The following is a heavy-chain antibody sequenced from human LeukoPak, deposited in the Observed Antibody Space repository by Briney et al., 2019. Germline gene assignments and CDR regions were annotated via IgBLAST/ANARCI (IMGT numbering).Heavy chain of an antibody. V-gene: IGHV6-1*01. CDR3: AGGTTLGR. CDR2: TYYRSKWYN. D-gene: IGHD1-7*01. J-gene: IGHJ4*02. CDR1: GDSVSSNDAS. Sequence: SQTLSLTCAISGDSVSSNDASWHWIRQSPSRGLEWLGRTYYRSKWYNDYAPSVKSRIIINPDTSKNQFSLQLNSVTPEDTAVYCCAGGTTLGRWGQGTLVTVSS.